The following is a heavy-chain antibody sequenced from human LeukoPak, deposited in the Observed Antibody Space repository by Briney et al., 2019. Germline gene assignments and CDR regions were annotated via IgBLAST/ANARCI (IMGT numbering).Heavy chain of an antibody. CDR1: GYSISSGYY. J-gene: IGHJ3*02. CDR2: IYHSGST. Sequence: SETLSLTCTVSGYSISSGYYWGWIRQPPGKGLEWIGSIYHSGSTYYNPSLKSRVTISVDTSKNQFSLKLSSVTAADTAVYYCARGVWFGESRAFDIWGQGTMVTVSS. D-gene: IGHD3-10*01. V-gene: IGHV4-38-2*02. CDR3: ARGVWFGESRAFDI.